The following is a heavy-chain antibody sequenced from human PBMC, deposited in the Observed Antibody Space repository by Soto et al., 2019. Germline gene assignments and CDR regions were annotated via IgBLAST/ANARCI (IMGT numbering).Heavy chain of an antibody. Sequence: LKLKSAAPVVTCNNSEMTGVRKTPGKGLEWVATISGNGGRTYYADSVKGRFIISRDNSRNLVHLQMNSLRVGDTALYLCARDAYHGIVRPLCFDFWGQRAQVTVYS. CDR2: ISGNGGRT. D-gene: IGHD2-21*01. CDR3: ARDAYHGIVRPLCFDF. V-gene: IGHV3-23*01. CDR1: VVTCNNSE. J-gene: IGHJ4*02.